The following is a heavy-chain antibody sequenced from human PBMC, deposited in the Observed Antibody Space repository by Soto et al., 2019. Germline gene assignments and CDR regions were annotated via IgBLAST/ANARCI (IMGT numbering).Heavy chain of an antibody. CDR3: AKDSSSWYTPNNWFDP. CDR1: GFTFSSYA. Sequence: PGGSLRLSCAASGFTFSSYAMSWVRQAPGKGLEWVSAISGSGGSTYYADSVKGRFTISRDNSKNTLYLQMNSLRAEDTAVYYCAKDSSSWYTPNNWFDPWGQGTLVTVSS. D-gene: IGHD6-13*01. V-gene: IGHV3-23*01. J-gene: IGHJ5*02. CDR2: ISGSGGST.